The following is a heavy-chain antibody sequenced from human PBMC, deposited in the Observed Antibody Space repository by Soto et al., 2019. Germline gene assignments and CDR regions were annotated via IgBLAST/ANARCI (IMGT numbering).Heavy chain of an antibody. CDR1: GFTFSSYG. V-gene: IGHV3-30*03. J-gene: IGHJ3*02. Sequence: QVQLVESGGGVVQPGRSLRLSCAASGFTFSSYGMHWVRQAPGKGLEWVAVISYDGSNKYYADSVKGRFTISRDNSKNTLYCQLNSLRAEGTAAYYCARLFGYRSSSSGFSSSWYSLGAFDSWGEGTMVTVSS. CDR3: ARLFGYRSSSSGFSSSWYSLGAFDS. D-gene: IGHD6-13*01. CDR2: ISYDGSNK.